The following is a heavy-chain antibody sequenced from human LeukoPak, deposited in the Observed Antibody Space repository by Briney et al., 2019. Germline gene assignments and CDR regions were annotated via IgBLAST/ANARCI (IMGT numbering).Heavy chain of an antibody. CDR3: SRVYSSSSGKGMDV. Sequence: GGSLRLSCAASGFTFNTYEMNWVRQAPGKGLEWVSSISSSGGTMYYADSVKGRFTISRDNAKNSLCLQMNGLRAEDTAIYYCSRVYSSSSGKGMDVWGQGTTVTVSS. CDR1: GFTFNTYE. V-gene: IGHV3-48*03. D-gene: IGHD6-6*01. J-gene: IGHJ6*02. CDR2: ISSSGGTM.